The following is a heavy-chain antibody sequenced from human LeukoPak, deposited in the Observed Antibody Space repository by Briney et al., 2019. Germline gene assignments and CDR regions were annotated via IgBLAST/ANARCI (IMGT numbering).Heavy chain of an antibody. CDR1: GYSISSGYY. Sequence: PSETLSLTCTVSGYSISSGYYWGWIRQPPGKGLEWIAIIYQSGSTYYNPSLTSRVTTSVDTSKNQFSLKLSSVTAADTAVYYCARVDTSSLYGSGSCLDFWGQGTLVTVSS. J-gene: IGHJ4*02. CDR3: ARVDTSSLYGSGSCLDF. CDR2: IYQSGST. V-gene: IGHV4-38-2*02. D-gene: IGHD3-10*01.